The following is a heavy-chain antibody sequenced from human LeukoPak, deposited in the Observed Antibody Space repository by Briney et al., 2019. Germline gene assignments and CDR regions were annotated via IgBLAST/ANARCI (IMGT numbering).Heavy chain of an antibody. CDR2: ISGSGGST. Sequence: GGSLRLSCAASGFTFSSYAMSWVRQAPGKGLEWVSAISGSGGSTYYADSVKGRFTISRDNSKNTLYLQMNSLRAEDTAVYYCAKAPPPVYYYDSSGYFGYWGQGTLVTVSS. CDR3: AKAPPPVYYYDSSGYFGY. D-gene: IGHD3-22*01. CDR1: GFTFSSYA. V-gene: IGHV3-23*01. J-gene: IGHJ4*02.